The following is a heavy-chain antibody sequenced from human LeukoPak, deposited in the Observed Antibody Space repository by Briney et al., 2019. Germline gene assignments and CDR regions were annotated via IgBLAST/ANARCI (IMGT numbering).Heavy chain of an antibody. CDR1: GGTFRGYY. V-gene: IGHV4-34*01. CDR2: IHYTGAT. J-gene: IGHJ2*01. D-gene: IGHD7-27*01. Sequence: AETLSLTCAVYGGTFRGYYWSWIRQPPGKGLEWIGEIHYTGATNYKPSLKSRVTISGDPSKNQVSLRVSSVTAADTAVYYCARGVLGPYYFDLWGRGTLVTVSS. CDR3: ARGVLGPYYFDL.